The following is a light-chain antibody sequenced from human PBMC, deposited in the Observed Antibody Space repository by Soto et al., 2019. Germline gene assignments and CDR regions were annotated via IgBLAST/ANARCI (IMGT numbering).Light chain of an antibody. Sequence: QSALTQPASVSGSPGQSITISCTGTSSDVGGYNYVSWYQQHPGKAPKLMIYEVSDRPSGVSTRFSGSKSGNTASLTISGLQGEDEADYYCSAYTVSRTYVFGTGTKVTVL. CDR2: EVS. V-gene: IGLV2-14*01. CDR3: SAYTVSRTYV. CDR1: SSDVGGYNY. J-gene: IGLJ1*01.